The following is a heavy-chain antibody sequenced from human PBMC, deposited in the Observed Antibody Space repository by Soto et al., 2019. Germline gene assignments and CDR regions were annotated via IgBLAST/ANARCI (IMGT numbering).Heavy chain of an antibody. CDR3: ARFETPYCSSTSCYFSYFDY. Sequence: ASVKVSCKASGYTFTSYAMHWVRQAPGQRLEWIGWINAGNGNTKYSQKFQGRVTITRDTSASTAYMELSSLRSEDTAVYYCARFETPYCSSTSCYFSYFDYWGQGTLVTVSS. J-gene: IGHJ4*02. CDR2: INAGNGNT. V-gene: IGHV1-3*01. CDR1: GYTFTSYA. D-gene: IGHD2-2*01.